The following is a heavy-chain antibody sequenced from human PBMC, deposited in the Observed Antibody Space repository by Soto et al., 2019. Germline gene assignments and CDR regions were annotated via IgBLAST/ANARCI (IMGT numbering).Heavy chain of an antibody. J-gene: IGHJ4*02. CDR3: VRHGGVCFDT. Sequence: EVQLVESGGDLVQPGRSLRLSCTASGFTFDDYAMHWVRQAPGKGLEWVSTINWNGANITYADSVKGRFTMSRVNAKNSLFLQMTSLRAEDTALYYCVRHGGVCFDTWGQGTLVTVSA. V-gene: IGHV3-9*01. CDR2: INWNGANI. D-gene: IGHD2-8*02. CDR1: GFTFDDYA.